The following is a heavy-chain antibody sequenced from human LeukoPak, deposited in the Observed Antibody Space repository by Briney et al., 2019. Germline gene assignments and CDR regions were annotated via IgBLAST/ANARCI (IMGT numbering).Heavy chain of an antibody. Sequence: PGGSLRLSCAASGFTFNIYAMSWVRQAPGKWLEWVSSIGAGVTGKYYAASVRGRFTISKDNSRKTVFLQMNSLRAEDTALYYCAKSIDSGGYPLGDSWGQGTLVIVSS. CDR1: GFTFNIYA. V-gene: IGHV3-23*01. D-gene: IGHD3-22*01. CDR3: AKSIDSGGYPLGDS. J-gene: IGHJ4*02. CDR2: IGAGVTGK.